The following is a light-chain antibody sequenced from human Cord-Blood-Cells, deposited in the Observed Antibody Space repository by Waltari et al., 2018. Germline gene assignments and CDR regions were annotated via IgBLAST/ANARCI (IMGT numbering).Light chain of an antibody. CDR3: SSYTSSSHAV. CDR2: DVN. CDR1: SSDVGGYNY. J-gene: IGLJ7*01. Sequence: QSALTQPASVSGSPGQSITISCTGTSSDVGGYNYVSWYQQNPGKAPKLVIYDVNNRPSGLSNRFAGSKSGNTASLTISGLQAEDEADYYCSSYTSSSHAVFGGGTQLTVL. V-gene: IGLV2-14*01.